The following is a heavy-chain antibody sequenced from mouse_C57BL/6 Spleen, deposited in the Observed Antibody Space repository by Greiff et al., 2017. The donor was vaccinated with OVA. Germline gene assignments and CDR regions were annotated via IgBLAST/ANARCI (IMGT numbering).Heavy chain of an antibody. Sequence: EVHLVESWGGLVKPGGSLKLSCAASGFTFSSYAMSWVRQTPEKRLEWVATISGGGSNNYYKDNVKGRFTISRDNAKNNLYLQMSHLKSEDTAMYYCARKDGDEAMDYWGQGTSVTVSS. J-gene: IGHJ4*01. D-gene: IGHD3-3*01. CDR2: ISGGGSNN. CDR1: GFTFSSYA. V-gene: IGHV5-4*01. CDR3: ARKDGDEAMDY.